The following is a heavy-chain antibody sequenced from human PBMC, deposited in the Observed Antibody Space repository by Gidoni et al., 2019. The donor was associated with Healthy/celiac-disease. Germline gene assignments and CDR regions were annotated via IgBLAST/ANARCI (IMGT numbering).Heavy chain of an antibody. CDR1: GCTVRSNY. Sequence: EVPLVESGRCWIQPGGSLSLSGAESGCTVRSNYISWVRQGPGKGLEWVSVIYSGGSTSYAESVKGRFTISRDNSKNTLYLQMNSLRDEDKAVYYCARGEVEMATIDYWGQGTLVTVSS. J-gene: IGHJ4*02. V-gene: IGHV3-53*01. D-gene: IGHD5-12*01. CDR3: ARGEVEMATIDY. CDR2: IYSGGST.